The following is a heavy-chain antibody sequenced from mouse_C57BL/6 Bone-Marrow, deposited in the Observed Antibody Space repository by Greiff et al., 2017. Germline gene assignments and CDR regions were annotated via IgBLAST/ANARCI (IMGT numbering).Heavy chain of an antibody. CDR1: GYTFTSYW. D-gene: IGHD2-3*01. CDR2: INPSNGGT. J-gene: IGHJ3*01. CDR3: ARGDYDGYYLAAY. Sequence: QVQLQQPGTELVKPGASVKLSCKASGYTFTSYWMHWVKQRPGQGLEWIGNINPSNGGTNYNEKFKSKATLTVDKSSSPAYMQLSSLTSEDSAVYYCARGDYDGYYLAAYWGQGTLVTVSA. V-gene: IGHV1-53*01.